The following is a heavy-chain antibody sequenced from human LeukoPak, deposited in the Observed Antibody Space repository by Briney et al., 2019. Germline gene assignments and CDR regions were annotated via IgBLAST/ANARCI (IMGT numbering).Heavy chain of an antibody. CDR1: GFTFSSYG. CDR3: AKWYYGSGSYYYMDV. D-gene: IGHD3-10*01. Sequence: PGGSLRLSCAASGFTFSSYGMSWVRQAPGKGLEWVSAISGSGGSTYYADSVKGRFTISRDNSKNTLYLQMNSLRAEDTAVYYCAKWYYGSGSYYYMDVWGKGTTVTISS. V-gene: IGHV3-23*01. J-gene: IGHJ6*03. CDR2: ISGSGGST.